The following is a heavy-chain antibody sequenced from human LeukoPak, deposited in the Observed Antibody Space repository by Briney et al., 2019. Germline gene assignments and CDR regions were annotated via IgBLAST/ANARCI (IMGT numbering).Heavy chain of an antibody. Sequence: GRSLRLSCAASGFTFSSYSMHWVRQAPGKGLEWVALISDDGSNEQFADSVKGRFTVSRDRSKNTVYLQMNSLRAEDTAMYYCASDHQVSYFDLWGQGTLVTVSS. CDR1: GFTFSSYS. CDR2: ISDDGSNE. V-gene: IGHV3-30*04. D-gene: IGHD6-6*01. CDR3: ASDHQVSYFDL. J-gene: IGHJ4*02.